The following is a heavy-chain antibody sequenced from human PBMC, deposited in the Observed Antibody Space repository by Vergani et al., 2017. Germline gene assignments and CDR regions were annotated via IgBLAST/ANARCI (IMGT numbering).Heavy chain of an antibody. D-gene: IGHD4-17*01. CDR3: ARDTEGDYSSDY. CDR1: LSPFTPFP. J-gene: IGHJ4*02. V-gene: IGHV1-18*01. Sequence: QVQLVQSGAEVKQPGASLTVSSPSSLSPFTPFPLRWVRQAPAQALEWMVWISAYNGNTNYAQKLQGRVTMTTDTSTSTAYMELRSLRSDDTAVYYCARDTEGDYSSDYWGQGTLVTVSS. CDR2: ISAYNGNT.